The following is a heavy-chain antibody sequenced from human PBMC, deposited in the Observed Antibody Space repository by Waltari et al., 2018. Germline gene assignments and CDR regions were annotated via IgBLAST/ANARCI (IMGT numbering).Heavy chain of an antibody. Sequence: EVQLVESGGGLVQPGGSLRLSCAASGLTFSNYAMHWVRQAPGKGLEYVSSITSDGGTTYYANSVKGRFIISRDNSKNTLNLQMGSLRVEDTAVYYCARDRAGVGDGWGQGTLVIVSS. CDR2: ITSDGGTT. CDR1: GLTFSNYA. D-gene: IGHD3-10*01. CDR3: ARDRAGVGDG. J-gene: IGHJ4*02. V-gene: IGHV3-64*01.